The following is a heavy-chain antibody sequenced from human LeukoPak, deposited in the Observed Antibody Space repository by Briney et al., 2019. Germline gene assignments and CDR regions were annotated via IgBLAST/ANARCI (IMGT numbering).Heavy chain of an antibody. CDR2: INHSGST. D-gene: IGHD1-1*01. V-gene: IGHV4-34*01. CDR3: ASSWNDTNNY. Sequence: SETLSLTCAVYGGSFSGYYWSWIRQPPGKGLEWIGEINHSGSTNYNPSLKSRVTISVDTSKNQFSLKLTSVTAADTAVYYCASSWNDTNNYLGQGNLVTVSS. J-gene: IGHJ4*02. CDR1: GGSFSGYY.